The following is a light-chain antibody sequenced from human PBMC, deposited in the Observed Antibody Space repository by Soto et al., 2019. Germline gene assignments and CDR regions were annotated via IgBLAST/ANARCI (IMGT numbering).Light chain of an antibody. V-gene: IGLV2-11*01. Sequence: QSALTQPRSVSGSPGQSVTISCTGTSSDVGGYDFVSWHPQHPGKAPKVMIFDVNKRPSGVPDRFSGSKSGNTASLTISGLQAEDEADYYCCSCAGSYKDHYVFGTGTKLTVL. J-gene: IGLJ1*01. CDR2: DVN. CDR3: CSCAGSYKDHYV. CDR1: SSDVGGYDF.